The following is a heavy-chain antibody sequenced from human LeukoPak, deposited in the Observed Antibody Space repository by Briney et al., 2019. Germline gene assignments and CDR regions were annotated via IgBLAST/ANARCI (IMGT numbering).Heavy chain of an antibody. D-gene: IGHD3-3*01. Sequence: PSETLSLTCTVSGGSMSNYYWSWIRQSPGKGLEWIGYIYYSGGTNYNPSLKSRVTISVDTSKNQFSLKLTSVTAADTAVYYCARDPDFWSGYYYMDVWGRGTTVTVSS. J-gene: IGHJ6*03. CDR3: ARDPDFWSGYYYMDV. V-gene: IGHV4-59*12. CDR1: GGSMSNYY. CDR2: IYYSGGT.